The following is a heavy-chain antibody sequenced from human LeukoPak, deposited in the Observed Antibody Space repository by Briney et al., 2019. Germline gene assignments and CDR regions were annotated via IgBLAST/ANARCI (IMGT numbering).Heavy chain of an antibody. CDR1: GFTFSSHD. J-gene: IGHJ4*02. Sequence: GGALRLSCAASGFTFSSHDMSWVRQAPGKGLEWVSVISGSGGSTYYADSVKGRFTISRDNSKNTLYLQMNSLRAEDTAVYYCAIFSLGEYQLLNDYWGQGTLVTVSS. V-gene: IGHV3-23*01. D-gene: IGHD2-2*01. CDR3: AIFSLGEYQLLNDY. CDR2: ISGSGGST.